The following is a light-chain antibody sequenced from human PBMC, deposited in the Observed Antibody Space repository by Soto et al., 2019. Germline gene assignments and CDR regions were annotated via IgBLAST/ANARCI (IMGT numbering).Light chain of an antibody. CDR1: QGISSW. J-gene: IGKJ3*01. CDR3: QQSIINPHN. Sequence: DSQMTQAPASVSASIGDRVTITCRASQGISSWLAWYQHKVGRAPKLLIYAASNLKRGVPSRFSGSGSGTDFTLTISSLQPEDFATYYCQQSIINPHNFGPGTKVDIK. V-gene: IGKV1-12*01. CDR2: AAS.